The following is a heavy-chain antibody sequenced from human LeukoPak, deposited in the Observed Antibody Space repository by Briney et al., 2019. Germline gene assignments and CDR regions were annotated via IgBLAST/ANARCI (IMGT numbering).Heavy chain of an antibody. CDR2: IRYDGGNK. V-gene: IGHV3-30*02. Sequence: PGGSLRLSCAASKFIFSKYGMHWVRQAPGKGLEWVAFIRYDGGNKYYADFVKGRFTISRDDSKNTLYLVMSSLRAEDTAVYYCAKDQAPYTSGSHAGGFDYWGQGTLVTVSS. D-gene: IGHD6-19*01. CDR3: AKDQAPYTSGSHAGGFDY. J-gene: IGHJ4*02. CDR1: KFIFSKYG.